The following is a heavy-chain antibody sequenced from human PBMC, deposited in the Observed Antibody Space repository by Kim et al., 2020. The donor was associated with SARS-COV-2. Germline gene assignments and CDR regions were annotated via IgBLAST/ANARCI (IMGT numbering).Heavy chain of an antibody. Sequence: SETLSLTCTVSGGSISSYYWSWIRQPPGKGLEWIGYIYYSGSTNYNPSLKSRVTISVDTSKNQFSLKLSSVTAADTAVYYCARHEVFWSGYLNMDVWGQGTTVTVSS. J-gene: IGHJ6*02. D-gene: IGHD3-3*01. CDR3: ARHEVFWSGYLNMDV. V-gene: IGHV4-59*08. CDR1: GGSISSYY. CDR2: IYYSGST.